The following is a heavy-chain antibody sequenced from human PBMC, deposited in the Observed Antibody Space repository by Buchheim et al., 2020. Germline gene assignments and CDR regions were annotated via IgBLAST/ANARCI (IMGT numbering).Heavy chain of an antibody. CDR1: GFTFSSYS. CDR2: ISSSSSYI. Sequence: EVQLVESGGGLVKPGGSLRLSCAASGFTFSSYSMNWVRQAPGKGLEWVSSISSSSSYIYYADSVKGRFTISRDNAKNSLYLQMNSLRAEDTAVYYCARGWDGDYIWGSYRYTRFDYWGQGTL. D-gene: IGHD3-16*02. CDR3: ARGWDGDYIWGSYRYTRFDY. V-gene: IGHV3-21*01. J-gene: IGHJ4*02.